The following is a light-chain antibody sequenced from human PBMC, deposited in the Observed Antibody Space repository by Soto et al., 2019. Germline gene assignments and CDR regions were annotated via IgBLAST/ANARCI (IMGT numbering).Light chain of an antibody. CDR3: QAYDDSLTAFV. CDR1: NSNLGAGYD. CDR2: GNR. Sequence: QSALTQPPSVSGAPGQRVTISCTWNNSNLGAGYDVHWYQQLPGAAPKLVIFGNRNRPSGVPERFSGSKSGTSASLAITGLQAEDEADYYCQAYDDSLTAFVFGGGTKVTVL. J-gene: IGLJ3*02. V-gene: IGLV1-40*01.